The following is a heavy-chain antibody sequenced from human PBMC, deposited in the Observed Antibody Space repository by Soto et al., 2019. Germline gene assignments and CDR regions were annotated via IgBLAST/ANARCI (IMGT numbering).Heavy chain of an antibody. CDR1: SDSICSSNW. V-gene: IGHV4-4*02. CDR2: IYHSGST. J-gene: IGHJ4*02. CDR3: AREPPSDHSNYFDY. Sequence: PSETVSLTCAVSSDSICSSNWWSWVSQPPGKGLEWIGEIYHSGSTNYNPSLKSRVTISVDKSKNQFSLKLSSVTAADTAVYYCAREPPSDHSNYFDYWGQGTLVTVSS.